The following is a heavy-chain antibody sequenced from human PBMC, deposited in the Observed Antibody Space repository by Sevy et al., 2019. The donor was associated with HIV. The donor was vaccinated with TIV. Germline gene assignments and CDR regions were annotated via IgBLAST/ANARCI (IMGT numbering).Heavy chain of an antibody. CDR1: GFTFSVYS. J-gene: IGHJ4*02. CDR3: ARGGGYCGGDCYSIDY. V-gene: IGHV3-48*01. D-gene: IGHD2-21*02. CDR2: IGSSGSTI. Sequence: GGSLRLSCAASGFTFSVYSMNWVRQAPGKGLEWLSYIGSSGSTIAYADSVKGRFTISRDNSKDTLFLQMNSLTPEDTAVYYCARGGGYCGGDCYSIDYWGQGALVTVSS.